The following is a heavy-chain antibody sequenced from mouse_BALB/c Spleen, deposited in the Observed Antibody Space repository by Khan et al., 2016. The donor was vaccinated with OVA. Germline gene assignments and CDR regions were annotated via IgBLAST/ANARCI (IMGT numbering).Heavy chain of an antibody. CDR1: GFTFSSYA. Sequence: EVELVESGGGVVKPGGSLKLSCSASGFTFSSYAMSWVRQTPEKRLEWVATISSGGHYTFYPDSVKGRFTISRDNAKNTLYMQMSSLRYEDTAMYYCARSLVYYYAMDYWGQGTSVTVAS. V-gene: IGHV5-9-3*01. CDR3: ARSLVYYYAMDY. D-gene: IGHD2-2*01. CDR2: ISSGGHYT. J-gene: IGHJ4*01.